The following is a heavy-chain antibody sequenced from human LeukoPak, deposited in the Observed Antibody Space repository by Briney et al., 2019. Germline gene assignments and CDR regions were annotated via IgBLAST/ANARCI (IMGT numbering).Heavy chain of an antibody. D-gene: IGHD3-22*01. J-gene: IGHJ4*02. CDR3: ARDDPWYSSGYYYGDY. CDR2: IRYDGSNK. V-gene: IGHV3-30*02. CDR1: GFTFSSYG. Sequence: PGGSLRLSCAASGFTFSSYGMHWVRQAPGKGLEWVAFIRYDGSNKYYADSVKGRFTISRDNAKNSLYLQMNSLRAEDTAVYYCARDDPWYSSGYYYGDYWGQGTLVTVSS.